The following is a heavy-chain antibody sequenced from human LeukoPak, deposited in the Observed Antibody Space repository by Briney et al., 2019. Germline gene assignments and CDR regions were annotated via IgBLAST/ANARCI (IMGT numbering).Heavy chain of an antibody. CDR1: GGSISSGDYY. V-gene: IGHV4-30-4*01. D-gene: IGHD4-17*01. CDR2: IYYSGST. CDR3: ARGDYGAYSTGDYYYYGMDV. Sequence: PSETLSLTCTVSGGSISSGDYYWSWIRQPPGKGLEWIGYIYYSGSTSSNPSLKSRVTISVATYKNQFSLKLSSVTAADTAVYYCARGDYGAYSTGDYYYYGMDVWGQGTTVTVSS. J-gene: IGHJ6*02.